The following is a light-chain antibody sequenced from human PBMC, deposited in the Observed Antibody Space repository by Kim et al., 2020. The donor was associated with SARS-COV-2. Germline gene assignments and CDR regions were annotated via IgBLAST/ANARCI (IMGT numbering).Light chain of an antibody. CDR1: KLGDKY. J-gene: IGLJ1*01. V-gene: IGLV3-1*01. CDR2: QDS. CDR3: QAWDSSTGV. Sequence: SYELTQPPSVSVSPGQTASITCSGHKLGDKYACWYQQKPGQSPVLVIYQDSKRPSGIPERFSGSNSGNTATLTISGTRAMDEADYYCQAWDSSTGVFGTGTQVTVL.